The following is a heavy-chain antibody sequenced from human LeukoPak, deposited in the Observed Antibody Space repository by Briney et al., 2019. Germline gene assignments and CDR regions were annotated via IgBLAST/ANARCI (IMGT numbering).Heavy chain of an antibody. Sequence: GGSLRLSCAASGFTFSSYAMHWVRQAPGKGLEWVAVISYDGSNKYYADSVKGRFTISRDNSRNTLYLQMNSLRAEDTAVYYCAGASMVRGVTNYYYYGMDVWGQGTTVTVSS. J-gene: IGHJ6*02. CDR1: GFTFSSYA. V-gene: IGHV3-30*14. CDR2: ISYDGSNK. D-gene: IGHD3-10*01. CDR3: AGASMVRGVTNYYYYGMDV.